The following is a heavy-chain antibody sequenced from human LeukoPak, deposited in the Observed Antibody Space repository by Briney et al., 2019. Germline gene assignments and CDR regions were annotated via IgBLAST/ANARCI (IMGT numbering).Heavy chain of an antibody. CDR2: IYYSGST. D-gene: IGHD4/OR15-4a*01. J-gene: IGHJ3*02. CDR1: GGSISSSSYY. V-gene: IGHV4-39*01. CDR3: ARHGSNYGDAFDI. Sequence: SETLSLTCTVSGGSISSSSYYWGWIRRPPGKGLERIGSIYYSGSTYYNPSLKSRVTISVDTSKNQFSLKLSSVTAADTAVYYCARHGSNYGDAFDIWGQGTMVTVSS.